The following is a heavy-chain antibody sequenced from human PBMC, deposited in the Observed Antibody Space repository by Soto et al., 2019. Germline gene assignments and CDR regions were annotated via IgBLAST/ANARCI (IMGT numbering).Heavy chain of an antibody. CDR3: ARDPSYYGMDV. J-gene: IGHJ6*02. V-gene: IGHV1-3*01. Sequence: ASVKVSCKASGYTFTSYAMHLVRQAPGQRLEWMGWINAGNGNTKYSQKFQGRVTITRDTSASTAYVELSSLRSEDTAVYYCARDPSYYGMDVWGQGTTVTVSS. CDR1: GYTFTSYA. CDR2: INAGNGNT.